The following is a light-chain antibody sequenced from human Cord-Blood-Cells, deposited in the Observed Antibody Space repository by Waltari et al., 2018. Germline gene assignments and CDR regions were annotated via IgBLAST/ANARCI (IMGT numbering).Light chain of an antibody. CDR2: GAS. V-gene: IGKV3-15*01. J-gene: IGKJ5*01. CDR1: QSVSSN. CDR3: QQYKNWPT. Sequence: EIVMTQSPATLSVSPGERATLSCRAGQSVSSNLAWYQQKPGQAPRLLIYGASTRATGIPARFSGSGSGTEFTLTISSLQSEDFAVYYCQQYKNWPTFGQGTRLEIK.